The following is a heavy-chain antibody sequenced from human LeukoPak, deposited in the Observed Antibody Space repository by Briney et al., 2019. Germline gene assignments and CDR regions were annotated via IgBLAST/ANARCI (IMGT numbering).Heavy chain of an antibody. CDR1: GGSFSGYY. CDR3: ARWVAAAGTFLVGFDY. CDR2: INHSGST. V-gene: IGHV4-34*01. D-gene: IGHD6-13*01. Sequence: PSETLSLTCAVYGGSFSGYYWSWIRQPPGKGLEWIGEINHSGSTNYNPSLKSRVTISVDTSKNQFSLKLSSVTAADTAVYYCARWVAAAGTFLVGFDYWGQGTLFTVSS. J-gene: IGHJ4*02.